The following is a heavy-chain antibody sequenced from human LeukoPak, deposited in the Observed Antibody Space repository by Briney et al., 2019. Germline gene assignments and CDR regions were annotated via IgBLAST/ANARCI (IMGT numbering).Heavy chain of an antibody. CDR1: GFSNYY. D-gene: IGHD3-10*01. CDR3: ARGGHRQKEF. V-gene: IGHV3-7*01. CDR2: IKPDGSDK. Sequence: GWSLRLSCEAPGFSNYYMTWVRQYQGKGLEWVAIIKPDGSDKYYVDSVKGRFTISRDNAKNSLYLQMSGLRAEDTAVYYCARGGHRQKEFWGQGTLVTVSS. J-gene: IGHJ4*02.